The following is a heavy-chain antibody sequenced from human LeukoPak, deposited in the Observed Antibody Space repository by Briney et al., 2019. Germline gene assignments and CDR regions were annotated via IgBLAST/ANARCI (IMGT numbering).Heavy chain of an antibody. CDR2: IKKDGSEK. CDR3: AKFPKYYFDY. J-gene: IGHJ4*02. V-gene: IGHV3-7*01. CDR1: GFTFSNYW. Sequence: GGSLRLSCVVSGFTFSNYWMSWVRQAPGKGLEWVANIKKDGSEKYYADSAKGRFTISRDNGKNSMYLQMDSLRVEDTAVYYCAKFPKYYFDYWGQGTLVTVSS.